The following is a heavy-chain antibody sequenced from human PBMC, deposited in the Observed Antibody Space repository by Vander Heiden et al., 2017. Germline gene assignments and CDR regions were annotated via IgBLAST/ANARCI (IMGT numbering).Heavy chain of an antibody. J-gene: IGHJ6*02. Sequence: EVQLVESGGGLVKPGGSLRLSCAASGFTFSSYSMNWVRQAPGKGLEWVSSISSSSSYIYYADSVKGRFTISRDNAKNSLYLQMNSLRAEDTAVYYCARDWLSRVVISYYYYYGMDVWGQGTTVTVSS. D-gene: IGHD3-3*01. CDR1: GFTFSSYS. CDR2: ISSSSSYI. CDR3: ARDWLSRVVISYYYYYGMDV. V-gene: IGHV3-21*01.